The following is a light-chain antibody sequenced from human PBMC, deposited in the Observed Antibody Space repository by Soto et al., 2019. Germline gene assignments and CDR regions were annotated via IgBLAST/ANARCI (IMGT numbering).Light chain of an antibody. CDR1: QSLSSS. J-gene: IGKJ1*01. CDR3: HQRSNWWT. Sequence: EKVKTQSPPTLSVSPGTRAPLSSRASQSLSSSLAWYQQKPGQAPRVLIYDTSTRATGIPARFSGSGSGTDFTLTISSLEPEDSAVYYCHQRSNWWTFGQGTKV. V-gene: IGKV3-11*01. CDR2: DTS.